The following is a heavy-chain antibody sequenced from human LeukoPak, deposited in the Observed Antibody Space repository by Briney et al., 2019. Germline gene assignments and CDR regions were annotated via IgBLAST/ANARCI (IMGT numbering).Heavy chain of an antibody. CDR1: GYTFTGYY. CDR2: INPNSGGT. Sequence: ASVKVSCKASGYTFTGYYMHWVRQAPGQGLEWMGRINPNSGGTNYAQKFQGRVTMTRDTSISTAYMELSRLRPDDTAVYYCARTTVTTNWFDPWGQGTLVTVSS. CDR3: ARTTVTTNWFDP. J-gene: IGHJ5*02. V-gene: IGHV1-2*06. D-gene: IGHD4-11*01.